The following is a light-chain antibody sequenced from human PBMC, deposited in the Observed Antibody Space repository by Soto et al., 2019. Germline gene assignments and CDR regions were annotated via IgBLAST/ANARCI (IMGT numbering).Light chain of an antibody. J-gene: IGLJ1*01. CDR2: DVS. Sequence: QSALTQPRSVSGSPGQSVTISCTGTSSDVGGYNYGSWYQQHPGKAPKLMIYDVSKRPSGVPDRFSGSKSGNTASLTISGLQAEDEPDYYCCSYAGSLYVFGTGTKLTVL. CDR3: CSYAGSLYV. CDR1: SSDVGGYNY. V-gene: IGLV2-11*01.